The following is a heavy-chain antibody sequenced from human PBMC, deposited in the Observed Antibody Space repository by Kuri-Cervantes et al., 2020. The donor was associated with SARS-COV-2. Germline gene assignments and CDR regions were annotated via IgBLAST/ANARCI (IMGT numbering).Heavy chain of an antibody. CDR3: ASQIITIFGVVIGEGGYFQH. J-gene: IGHJ1*01. D-gene: IGHD3-3*01. CDR2: INPNSGGT. CDR1: GYTLTELS. V-gene: IGHV1-2*02. Sequence: ASVKVSCKVSGYTLTELSMHWVRQAPGQGLEWMGWINPNSGGTNYAQKFQGRVTMTRDTSISTAYMELSRLRSDDTAVYYCASQIITIFGVVIGEGGYFQHWGQGTLVTVSS.